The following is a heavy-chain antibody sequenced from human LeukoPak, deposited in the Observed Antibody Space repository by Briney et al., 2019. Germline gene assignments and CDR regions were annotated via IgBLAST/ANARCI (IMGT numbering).Heavy chain of an antibody. CDR1: GGSISSYY. CDR3: ARDSDYSYMDV. J-gene: IGHJ6*03. Sequence: SETLSLTCTVSGGSISSYYWSWIRQPRGKGLEWIGYIYYGGSTNYNPSLMSRVTISVDTSKNQFSLKLSSVTAADTAVYYCARDSDYSYMDVWGKGTTVTVSS. CDR2: IYYGGST. V-gene: IGHV4-59*01. D-gene: IGHD1-26*01.